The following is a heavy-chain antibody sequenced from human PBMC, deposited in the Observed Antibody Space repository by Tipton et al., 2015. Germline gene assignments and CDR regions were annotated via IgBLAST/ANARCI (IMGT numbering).Heavy chain of an antibody. J-gene: IGHJ6*02. CDR3: AHMNGLGTLGMDV. CDR1: GFSLCSTGVA. CDR2: IDCDDDK. Sequence: LVKPTETLTLTCTFSGFSLCSTGVAVGWIRQPPGKALEWLALIDCDDDKRYSPSLKRRLTITKDTSKNQVVLRMTNMDPVDTATYYCAHMNGLGTLGMDVWGQGTTVTVSS. D-gene: IGHD3-16*01. V-gene: IGHV2-5*02.